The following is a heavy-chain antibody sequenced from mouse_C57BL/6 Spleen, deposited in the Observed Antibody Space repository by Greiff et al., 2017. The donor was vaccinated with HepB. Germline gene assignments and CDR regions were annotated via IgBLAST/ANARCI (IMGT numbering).Heavy chain of an antibody. J-gene: IGHJ4*01. CDR2: IYPSDSET. D-gene: IGHD4-1*01. Sequence: VQLQQPGAELVRPGSSVKLSCKASGYTFTSYWMDWVKQRPGQGLEWIGNIYPSDSETHYNQKFKDKATLTVDKSSSTAYMQLSSLTSEDSAVDYCARRGGTFYAMDYWGQGTSVTVSS. V-gene: IGHV1-61*01. CDR1: GYTFTSYW. CDR3: ARRGGTFYAMDY.